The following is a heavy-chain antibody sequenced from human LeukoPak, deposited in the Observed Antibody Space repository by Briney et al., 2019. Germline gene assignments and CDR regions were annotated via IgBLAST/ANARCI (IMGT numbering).Heavy chain of an antibody. Sequence: GGSLSLSCAGSGFSFNNHAMRWVRQAAGKGLEWVSGITSSGGSTYYADSVKGRFTISRDNSKNTVYLQMNSLRAEDTAVYYCARKMGGIYAYHIWGQGTMVTVSS. J-gene: IGHJ3*02. CDR2: ITSSGGST. CDR1: GFSFNNHA. CDR3: ARKMGGIYAYHI. V-gene: IGHV3-23*01. D-gene: IGHD1-26*01.